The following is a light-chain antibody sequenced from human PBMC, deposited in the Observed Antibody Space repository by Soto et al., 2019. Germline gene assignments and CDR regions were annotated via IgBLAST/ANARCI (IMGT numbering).Light chain of an antibody. CDR3: QHYNSYSEA. Sequence: DIQFTQSPSFLSASVGDRVTIACRASQGINSYLAWYQQEPGKPPKLLIYKASTLKSGVPSRFSGSGSGTEFTLTLSRLQPDDFATYYCQHYNSYSEAFGQGTKVDIK. CDR1: QGINSY. V-gene: IGKV1-9*01. J-gene: IGKJ1*01. CDR2: KAS.